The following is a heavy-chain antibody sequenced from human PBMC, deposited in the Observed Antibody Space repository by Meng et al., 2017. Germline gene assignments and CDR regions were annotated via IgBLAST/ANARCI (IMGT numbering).Heavy chain of an antibody. D-gene: IGHD3-10*01. Sequence: GGSLRLSCAASGCTFSSYAMRWVRQAPGKGLEWVAVISYDGSNKYYADSVKGRFTISSDHSKNTLYLLMNSLRADDTAVYYCARGPLYSKWFVLNSLSYDYYYGMDVWGQGTMVTVSS. CDR3: ARGPLYSKWFVLNSLSYDYYYGMDV. J-gene: IGHJ6*02. V-gene: IGHV3-30*04. CDR2: ISYDGSNK. CDR1: GCTFSSYA.